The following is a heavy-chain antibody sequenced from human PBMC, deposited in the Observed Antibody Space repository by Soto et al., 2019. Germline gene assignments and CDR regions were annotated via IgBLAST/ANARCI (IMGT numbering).Heavy chain of an antibody. CDR2: ISWNSGSI. CDR1: GFTFGDYA. J-gene: IGHJ4*02. Sequence: GGSLRLSCVASGFTFGDYAMNWVRQAPGKGLEWVSGISWNSGSIGYADSVQGRFTISRDNAKNSLYLQMNSLRVEDTALYYCAKDTEMATITFGAFDYWGQGTLVTVSS. D-gene: IGHD5-12*01. CDR3: AKDTEMATITFGAFDY. V-gene: IGHV3-9*01.